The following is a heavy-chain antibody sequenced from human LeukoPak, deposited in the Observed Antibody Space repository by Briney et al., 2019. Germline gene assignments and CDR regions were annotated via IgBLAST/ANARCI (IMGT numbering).Heavy chain of an antibody. D-gene: IGHD3-3*01. Sequence: GGSLRLSCAASGFTFSSYWMHWVRQAPGKGLVWVSRINGDGSSTSYADSVKGRFTISRDNAKNTLYLQMNSLRAEDTAVYYCARDLTIFGVVTWDYYYGMDVWGQGTTVTVSS. V-gene: IGHV3-74*01. CDR2: INGDGSST. CDR3: ARDLTIFGVVTWDYYYGMDV. J-gene: IGHJ6*02. CDR1: GFTFSSYW.